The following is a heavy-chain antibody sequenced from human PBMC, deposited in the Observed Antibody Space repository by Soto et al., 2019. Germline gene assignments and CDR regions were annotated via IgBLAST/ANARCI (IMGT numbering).Heavy chain of an antibody. CDR1: GYTFASYD. D-gene: IGHD3-10*01. Sequence: QVKLVQSGAEVKKPWASVKVSCKASGYTFASYDIHWVRQATGQGLEWMGWMNVNTGYTDSAQRCRGRVTLTKTASITTAYMELSSLTSEDTAVYYCVIYRDYYYGMDVWGQGTKVTVYS. J-gene: IGHJ6*02. CDR3: VIYRDYYYGMDV. CDR2: MNVNTGYT. V-gene: IGHV1-8*01.